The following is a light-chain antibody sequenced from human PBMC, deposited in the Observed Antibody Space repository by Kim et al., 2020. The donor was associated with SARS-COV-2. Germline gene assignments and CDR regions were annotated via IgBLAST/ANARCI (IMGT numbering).Light chain of an antibody. CDR2: YDD. J-gene: IGLJ1*01. CDR1: SSNIGNKA. Sequence: RQRVTISSSESSSNIGNKAVNWYQQLPGKAPKLLIYYDDLLPSGVSDRFSGSKSGTSASLAISGLQSEDEADYYCAAWDDSLNGPVFGTGTKVTVL. V-gene: IGLV1-36*01. CDR3: AAWDDSLNGPV.